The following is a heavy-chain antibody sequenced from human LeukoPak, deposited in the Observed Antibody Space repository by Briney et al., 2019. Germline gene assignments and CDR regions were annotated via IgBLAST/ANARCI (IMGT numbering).Heavy chain of an antibody. J-gene: IGHJ6*03. CDR2: ISSSSGYI. CDR3: ARGGYQPYYYMDV. D-gene: IGHD2-2*01. V-gene: IGHV3-21*01. Sequence: GGSLRLSCAASGFTFSSYAMNWVRQAPGKGLEWVSSISSSSGYIFYADSVKGRFTISRDNSKKIVYLQMDSLRVDDTAVYYCARGGYQPYYYMDVWGTGTTVTVSS. CDR1: GFTFSSYA.